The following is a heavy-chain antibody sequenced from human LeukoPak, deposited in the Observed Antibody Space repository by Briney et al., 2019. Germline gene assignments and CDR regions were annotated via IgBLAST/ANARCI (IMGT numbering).Heavy chain of an antibody. CDR3: VKERDRGTDVADDFDF. D-gene: IGHD6-19*01. V-gene: IGHV3-23*01. Sequence: PRGSLRLSCVASGFTFRDYSMAWVRQVPGGGLEWVSAIARDDYTVYPDPLKGRFTISRDNSRNTLYLQMNTLRAEDTAVYYCVKERDRGTDVADDFDFWGQGTLVTVSS. J-gene: IGHJ4*02. CDR1: GFTFRDYS. CDR2: IARDDYT.